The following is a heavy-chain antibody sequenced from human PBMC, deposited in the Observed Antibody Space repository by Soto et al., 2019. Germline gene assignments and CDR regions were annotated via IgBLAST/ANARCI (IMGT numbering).Heavy chain of an antibody. CDR2: INPNSGGT. D-gene: IGHD3-3*01. Sequence: ASVKVSCKASGYTFTGYYMHWVRQAPGQGLEWMGWINPNSGGTNYAQKFQGWVTMTRDTSISTAYMELSRLRSDDTAVYYCTREIPITIFGVVMYYFDYWGQGTLVTVSS. V-gene: IGHV1-2*04. CDR1: GYTFTGYY. CDR3: TREIPITIFGVVMYYFDY. J-gene: IGHJ4*02.